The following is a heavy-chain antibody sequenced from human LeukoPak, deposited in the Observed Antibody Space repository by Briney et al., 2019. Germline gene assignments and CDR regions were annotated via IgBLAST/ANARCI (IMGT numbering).Heavy chain of an antibody. D-gene: IGHD1-14*01. V-gene: IGHV1-2*02. Sequence: ASVKVSCKASGYTFTGDFIHWVRQAPGQGLEWMGWINSDSGGTNYARKFQGRVTMTRDTSISTAYMELSRLRSDDTAVYYCARGTYGTLEDWGQGTLVTVSS. CDR3: ARGTYGTLED. CDR2: INSDSGGT. J-gene: IGHJ4*02. CDR1: GYTFTGDF.